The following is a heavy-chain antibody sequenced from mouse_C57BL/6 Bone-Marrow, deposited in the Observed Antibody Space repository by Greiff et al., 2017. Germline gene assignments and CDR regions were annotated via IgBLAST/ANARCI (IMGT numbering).Heavy chain of an antibody. J-gene: IGHJ3*01. CDR3: ARVEWDYAESERFAY. Sequence: QVQLKESGAELARPGASVKLSCKASGYTFTSYGISWVKQRTGQGLEWIGEIYPRSGNTYYNEKFKGKATLTADKSSSTAYMELRSLTSEDSAVYFCARVEWDYAESERFAYWGQGNLVTVSA. D-gene: IGHD1-1*01. CDR2: IYPRSGNT. CDR1: GYTFTSYG. V-gene: IGHV1-81*01.